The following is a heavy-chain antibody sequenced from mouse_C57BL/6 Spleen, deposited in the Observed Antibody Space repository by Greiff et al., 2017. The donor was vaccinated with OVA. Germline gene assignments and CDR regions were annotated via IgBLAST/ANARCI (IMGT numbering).Heavy chain of an antibody. V-gene: IGHV5-4*01. J-gene: IGHJ2*01. D-gene: IGHD1-1*01. CDR1: GFTFSSYA. CDR3: AREGITTVVAFDY. Sequence: EVQGVESGGGLVKPGGSLKLSCAASGFTFSSYAMSWVRQTPEKRLEWVATISDGGSYTYYPDNVKGRFTISRDNAKNNLYLQMSHLKSEDTAMYYCAREGITTVVAFDYWGQGTTRTVSS. CDR2: ISDGGSYT.